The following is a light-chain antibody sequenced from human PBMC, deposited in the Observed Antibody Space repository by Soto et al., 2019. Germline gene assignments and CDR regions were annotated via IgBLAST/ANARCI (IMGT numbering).Light chain of an antibody. CDR1: QSVSSD. CDR2: GAS. CDR3: QQYNNWPPLT. Sequence: EIVMTQSPATVSVSPGERATLPCRASQSVSSDLAWYQQKPGQAPRLLIYGASTRATGIPATFSGSGSGTEFTLTISSLQSEDFAVYYCQQYNNWPPLTFGQGTKVDI. V-gene: IGKV3D-15*01. J-gene: IGKJ1*01.